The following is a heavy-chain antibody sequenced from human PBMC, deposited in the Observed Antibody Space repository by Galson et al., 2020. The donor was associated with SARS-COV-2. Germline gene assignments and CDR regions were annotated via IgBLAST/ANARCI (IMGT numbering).Heavy chain of an antibody. CDR2: ISSRSTYT. CDR1: GFSFSDYY. D-gene: IGHD3-22*01. CDR3: GRRGDSSGYYYYFDY. Sequence: KIGESLKISCAAPGFSFSDYYMSWIRQTPGKGLEWISCISSRSTYTNYADSVRGRFTISRDNAKNSLYLQMNSLRAEDTAVYYCGRRGDSSGYYYYFDYWGQGTLVTVSS. J-gene: IGHJ4*02. V-gene: IGHV3-11*06.